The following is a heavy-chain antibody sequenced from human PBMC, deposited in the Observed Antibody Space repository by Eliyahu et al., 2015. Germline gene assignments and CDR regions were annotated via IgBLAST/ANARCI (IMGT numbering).Heavy chain of an antibody. CDR1: GYSFTSYW. CDR2: IYPGDSDT. V-gene: IGHV5-51*03. CDR3: ARLMIVVVTEEYYFDY. J-gene: IGHJ4*02. D-gene: IGHD3-22*01. Sequence: EVQLVQSGAEVKKPGESLKISCKGSGYSFTSYWIGWVRQMPGKGLEWMGIIYPGDSDTRYSPSFQGQVTISADKSISTAYLQWSSLKASDTAMYYCARLMIVVVTEEYYFDYWGQGTLVTVSS.